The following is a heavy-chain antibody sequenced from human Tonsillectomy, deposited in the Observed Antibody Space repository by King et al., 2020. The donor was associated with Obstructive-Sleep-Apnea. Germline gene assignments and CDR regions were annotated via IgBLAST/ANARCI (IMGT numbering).Heavy chain of an antibody. Sequence: QLVQSGAEVKKPGASVKVSCKASGYTFTSYYMHWVRQAPGQGLEWMGIINPSGGSTSYAQKFQGRVTMTRDTSTSTVYMELSSLRSEDTAVYYCARAGLEYYYGSGSYSLGGYWGHGTLVTVSS. CDR3: ARAGLEYYYGSGSYSLGGY. V-gene: IGHV1-46*01. D-gene: IGHD3-10*01. J-gene: IGHJ4*01. CDR2: INPSGGST. CDR1: GYTFTSYY.